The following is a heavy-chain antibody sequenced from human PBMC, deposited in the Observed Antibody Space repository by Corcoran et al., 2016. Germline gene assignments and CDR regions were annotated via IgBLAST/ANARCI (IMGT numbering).Heavy chain of an antibody. D-gene: IGHD3-3*01. CDR1: GFTFSSYG. CDR2: ISYDGSNK. Sequence: QVQLVESGGGVVQPGRSLRLSCAASGFTFSSYGMHWVRQAPGKGLEWVAVISYDGSNKYYADSVKGRFTISRDNSKNTLYLQMNSLRAEDTAVYYCAKGLLRFLDWYNWFYPLGQGTLVTVSA. CDR3: AKGLLRFLDWYNWFYP. V-gene: IGHV3-30*18. J-gene: IGHJ5*02.